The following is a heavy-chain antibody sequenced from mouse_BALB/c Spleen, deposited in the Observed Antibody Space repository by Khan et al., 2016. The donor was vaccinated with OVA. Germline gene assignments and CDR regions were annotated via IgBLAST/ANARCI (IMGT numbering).Heavy chain of an antibody. CDR2: INPSTGYT. CDR3: VRITIPTYNFGY. J-gene: IGHJ2*01. V-gene: IGHV1-4*01. CDR1: GYTFANYA. Sequence: QVQLKQSGTELARPGASVNMSCKASGYTFANYAMHWVKQRPGQGLEWIGYINPSTGYTNYNQNFSDKATLTTDRSSSTAYMQLSSLTSDDSAVYYRVRITIPTYNFGYWGQGTTLTVSS.